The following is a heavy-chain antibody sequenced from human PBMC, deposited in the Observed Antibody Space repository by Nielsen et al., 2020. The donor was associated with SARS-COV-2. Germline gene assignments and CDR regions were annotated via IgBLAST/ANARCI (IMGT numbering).Heavy chain of an antibody. D-gene: IGHD6-13*01. V-gene: IGHV3-69-1*01. Sequence: WIRQPPGKGLEWVSSISSSSYIYYADSVKGRFTISRDNAKNSLYLQMNSLRAEDTAVYYCARGGHSSSWYPSYYGMDVWGQGTTVTVSS. J-gene: IGHJ6*02. CDR2: ISSSSYI. CDR3: ARGGHSSSWYPSYYGMDV.